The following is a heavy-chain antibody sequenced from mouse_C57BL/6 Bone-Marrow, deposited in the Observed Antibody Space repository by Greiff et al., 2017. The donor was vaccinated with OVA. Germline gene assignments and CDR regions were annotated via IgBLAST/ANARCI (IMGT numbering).Heavy chain of an antibody. D-gene: IGHD3-3*01. CDR1: GYTFTSYW. J-gene: IGHJ3*01. V-gene: IGHV1-69*01. CDR2: IDPSDSYT. CDR3: ARGGRGGFAY. Sequence: QVQLQQPGAELVMPGASVKLSCKASGYTFTSYWMHWVKQRPGQGLEWIGEIDPSDSYTNYNQKFKGKSTLTVDKSSSTAYMQLSSLTSEASAVYYWARGGRGGFAYWGQGTLVTVSA.